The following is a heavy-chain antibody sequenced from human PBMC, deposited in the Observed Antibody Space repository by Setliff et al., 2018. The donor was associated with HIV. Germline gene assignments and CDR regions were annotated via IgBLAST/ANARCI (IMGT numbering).Heavy chain of an antibody. J-gene: IGHJ4*02. CDR2: IYYSGSI. D-gene: IGHD4-17*01. CDR1: GDSIRSSAYY. CDR3: ARDPGRWPHYFDY. Sequence: SETLSLTCTVSGDSIRSSAYYWGWIRQPPGKGLEWIGSIYYSGSIYYNPALRSRVTISVDTSKNQFSLKLSSVTAADTAVYYCARDPGRWPHYFDYWGQGTLVTVSS. V-gene: IGHV4-39*07.